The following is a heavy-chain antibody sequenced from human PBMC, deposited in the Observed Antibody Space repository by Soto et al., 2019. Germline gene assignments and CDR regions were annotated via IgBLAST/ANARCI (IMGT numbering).Heavy chain of an antibody. D-gene: IGHD3-10*01. CDR3: ARVGFGEFPYYYYYAMDV. V-gene: IGHV3-11*04. CDR1: GFTFSDYY. J-gene: IGHJ6*02. Sequence: GGSLRLSCAASGFTFSDYYMSWIRQAPGKGLEWVSYISSSGSTIYYADSVTGRFTISRDNAKNSLYLQMNSLRAEDTAVYYCARVGFGEFPYYYYYAMDVWGQGTPVTVSS. CDR2: ISSSGSTI.